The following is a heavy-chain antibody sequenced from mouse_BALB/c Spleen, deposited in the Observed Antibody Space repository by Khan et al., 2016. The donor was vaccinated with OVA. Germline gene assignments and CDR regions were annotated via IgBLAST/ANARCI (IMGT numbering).Heavy chain of an antibody. Sequence: QVQLKESGPGLVQPSQSLSITCTVSGFSLNNYSVHWVRQSPGKGLEWLGVIWSAGSTDYNAAFISRLTISKDNSRSQVFFKMNSLQPNDPAIYYCARRGYDYGRGALFAYWGQGTLVTVSA. J-gene: IGHJ3*01. D-gene: IGHD2-4*01. V-gene: IGHV2-2*02. CDR2: IWSAGST. CDR1: GFSLNNYS. CDR3: ARRGYDYGRGALFAY.